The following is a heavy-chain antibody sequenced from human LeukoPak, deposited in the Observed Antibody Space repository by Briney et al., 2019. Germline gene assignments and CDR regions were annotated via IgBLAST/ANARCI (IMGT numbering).Heavy chain of an antibody. CDR3: ARDMGQGDGYMDY. Sequence: ASVKVSCKASGYTFTSYYLHWVRQAPGQGLEWMGIINPSGGSTSYAQKFQGRVTMSRDTSTSTVYMELSSLRSEDTAVYYCARDMGQGDGYMDYWGQGTLVTVSS. V-gene: IGHV1-46*01. CDR1: GYTFTSYY. CDR2: INPSGGST. J-gene: IGHJ4*02. D-gene: IGHD5-24*01.